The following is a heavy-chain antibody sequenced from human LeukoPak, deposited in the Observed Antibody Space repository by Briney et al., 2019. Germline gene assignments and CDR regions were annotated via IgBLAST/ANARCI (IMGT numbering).Heavy chain of an antibody. CDR3: ARDREWFGESSFDY. CDR1: GYTFTSHG. Sequence: ASVKVSCKASGYTFTSHGISWVRQAPGQGLEWMGWISAYNGNTNYAQKLQGRVTMTTDTSTSTAYMELRSLRSDDTAVYYCARDREWFGESSFDYWGQGTLVTVSS. CDR2: ISAYNGNT. V-gene: IGHV1-18*01. D-gene: IGHD3-10*01. J-gene: IGHJ4*02.